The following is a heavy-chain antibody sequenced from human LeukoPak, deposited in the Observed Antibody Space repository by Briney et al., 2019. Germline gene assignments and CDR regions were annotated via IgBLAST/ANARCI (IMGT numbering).Heavy chain of an antibody. J-gene: IGHJ4*02. CDR1: GGTFSSYA. CDR2: IIPIFGTA. V-gene: IGHV1-69*01. CDR3: ARAPLLAAAGTRGFDY. D-gene: IGHD6-13*01. Sequence: SVKVSCKGSGGTFSSYAYSWVRQAPGQGLGLMGGIIPIFGTANYAQKFSGRVTITADESTSTAYMELSSLRSEDTAVYYCARAPLLAAAGTRGFDYWGQGTLVTVSS.